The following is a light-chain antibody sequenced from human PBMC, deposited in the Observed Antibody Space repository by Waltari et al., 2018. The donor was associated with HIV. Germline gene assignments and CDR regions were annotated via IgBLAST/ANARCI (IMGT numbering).Light chain of an antibody. Sequence: DIVVTQSPDSLDVSLGGRATMNCKSTQSLLHSSSNKNYLAWFQLKPGQPPKLLIYWASTRASGVPARFSGSGSGTNFTLTINGLQAEDVAIYYCQQFYSTTWSFGPGTRVDI. V-gene: IGKV4-1*01. CDR3: QQFYSTTWS. CDR1: QSLLHSSSNKNY. CDR2: WAS. J-gene: IGKJ1*01.